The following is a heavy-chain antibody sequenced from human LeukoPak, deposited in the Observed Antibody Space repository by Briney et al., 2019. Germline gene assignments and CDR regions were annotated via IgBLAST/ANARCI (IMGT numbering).Heavy chain of an antibody. CDR1: GYTFTSYA. Sequence: PTASVKVSCKASGYTFTSYAMHWVRQAPGQRLEWMGWINAGNGNTKYSQKFQGRVTITRDTSASTAYMELSSLRSEDTAVYYCARPYSGYDSDYWGQGTLVTVSS. CDR2: INAGNGNT. D-gene: IGHD5-12*01. J-gene: IGHJ4*02. V-gene: IGHV1-3*01. CDR3: ARPYSGYDSDY.